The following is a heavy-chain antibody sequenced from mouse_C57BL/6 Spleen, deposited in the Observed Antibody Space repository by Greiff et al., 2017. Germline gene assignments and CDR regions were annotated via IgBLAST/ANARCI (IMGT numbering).Heavy chain of an antibody. CDR1: GYAFTNYL. J-gene: IGHJ2*01. V-gene: IGHV1-54*01. Sequence: VQLQQSGAELVRPGTSVKVSCKASGYAFTNYLIEWVKQRPGQGLEWIGVINPGSGGTNYNEKFKGKATLTADKSSSTAYMQLSSLTSEDSAVYFCARYGRYYFDYWGQGTTLTVSS. CDR2: INPGSGGT. CDR3: ARYGRYYFDY. D-gene: IGHD1-1*01.